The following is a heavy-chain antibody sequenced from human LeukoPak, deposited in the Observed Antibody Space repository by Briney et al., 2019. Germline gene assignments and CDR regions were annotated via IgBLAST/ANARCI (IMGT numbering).Heavy chain of an antibody. CDR3: AILMAEDSSGYYPPRAFDY. J-gene: IGHJ4*02. V-gene: IGHV3-30*03. Sequence: GGSLRLSCAASGFTFSNYVIHWVRQAPGKGLEWVAVISFDGSNKYYADSVKCRFTISRDNPKNTLHLQMNSLGAEDTAMYYCAILMAEDSSGYYPPRAFDYWGQGTLVTVSS. CDR2: ISFDGSNK. CDR1: GFTFSNYV. D-gene: IGHD3-22*01.